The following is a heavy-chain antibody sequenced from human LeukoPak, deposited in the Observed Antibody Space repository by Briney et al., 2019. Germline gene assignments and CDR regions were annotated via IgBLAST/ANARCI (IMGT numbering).Heavy chain of an antibody. CDR2: IYHSGST. CDR1: GGSISSNNW. V-gene: IGHV4-4*02. D-gene: IGHD3-22*01. Sequence: KPSETLSLTCAVSGGSISSNNWWSWVRQPPGKGLEWIGEIYHSGSTNYNPSLKSRVTISVDKSKNQFSLKLSSVTAADTAVYYCATYDSSGHYAYWGYWGQGTLVTVSS. CDR3: ATYDSSGHYAYWGY. J-gene: IGHJ4*02.